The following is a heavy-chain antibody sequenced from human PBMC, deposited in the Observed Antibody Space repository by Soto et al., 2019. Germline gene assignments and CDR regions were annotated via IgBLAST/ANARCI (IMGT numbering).Heavy chain of an antibody. D-gene: IGHD5-12*01. CDR2: IIPILGIA. J-gene: IGHJ6*02. CDR1: GGTFSSYT. Sequence: QVQLVQSGAEVKKPGSSVKVSCKASGGTFSSYTISWVRQAPGQGLEWMGRIIPILGIANYAQKFQGRVTITADKATSTAYMELSSLRSEDTAVYYWARATNRWLHPRIGMDVWGQGTTVTVSS. CDR3: ARATNRWLHPRIGMDV. V-gene: IGHV1-69*02.